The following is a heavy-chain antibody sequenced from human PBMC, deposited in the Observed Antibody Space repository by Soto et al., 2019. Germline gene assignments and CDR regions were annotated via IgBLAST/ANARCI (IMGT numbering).Heavy chain of an antibody. V-gene: IGHV3-23*01. D-gene: IGHD2-15*01. CDR1: GFSFSSYV. J-gene: IGHJ4*02. CDR2: FSGGGVST. CDR3: AKGSVVAATLGTYYFDY. Sequence: GGSLRLSCAASGFSFSSYVMSWVRQAPGKGLEWVSGFSGGGVSTYYADSVKGRFTISRDNSKNTLSLQMNSLRAEDTAVYYCAKGSVVAATLGTYYFDYWGRGTLVTVSS.